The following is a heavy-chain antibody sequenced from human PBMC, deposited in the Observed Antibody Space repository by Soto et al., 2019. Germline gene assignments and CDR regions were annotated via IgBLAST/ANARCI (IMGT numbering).Heavy chain of an antibody. Sequence: SETLSLTCTVSGGSIDTSDHYWNWIRQPPGRGLEWIGYISYSGNTYYNPSLKSRLTISVDTSKNQFSLKLSSVTAADTAVYYCARDPLYGSGRYGMDVWGQGTTVTVSS. D-gene: IGHD3-10*01. V-gene: IGHV4-30-4*01. CDR1: GGSIDTSDHY. J-gene: IGHJ6*02. CDR2: ISYSGNT. CDR3: ARDPLYGSGRYGMDV.